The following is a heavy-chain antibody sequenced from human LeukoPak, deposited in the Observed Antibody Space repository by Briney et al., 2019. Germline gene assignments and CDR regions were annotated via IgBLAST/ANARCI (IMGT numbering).Heavy chain of an antibody. J-gene: IGHJ4*02. CDR1: GFTFSSYE. V-gene: IGHV3-48*03. CDR3: ARTDLYCSSTSCYPHHFDY. D-gene: IGHD2-2*01. CDR2: ISSSGSTI. Sequence: PGGSLRLSCAASGFTFSSYEMNWVRQAPGKGLEWVSYISSSGSTIYYADSVKGRFTISRDNAKNSLYLQMNSLRAEDTAVYYCARTDLYCSSTSCYPHHFDYWGQGTLVTVSS.